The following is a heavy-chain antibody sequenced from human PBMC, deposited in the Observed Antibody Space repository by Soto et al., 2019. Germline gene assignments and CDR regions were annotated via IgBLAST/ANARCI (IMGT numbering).Heavy chain of an antibody. V-gene: IGHV4-4*02. Sequence: SETLSLTCAVSGVSIISSNWWSWVRHPPGKGLEWIGEIYHSGSTNYNPSLKSRVTISVDKSKNQFSLKLSSVTAADTAVYYCVGGPAAGQKLDYWGQGTLVIVAS. CDR2: IYHSGST. CDR1: GVSIISSNW. D-gene: IGHD6-13*01. J-gene: IGHJ4*02. CDR3: VGGPAAGQKLDY.